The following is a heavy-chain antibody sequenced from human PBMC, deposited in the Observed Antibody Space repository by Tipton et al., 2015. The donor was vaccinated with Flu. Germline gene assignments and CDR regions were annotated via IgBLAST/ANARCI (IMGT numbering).Heavy chain of an antibody. CDR1: GFTFSDSW. J-gene: IGHJ4*02. CDR2: IKEDGSEK. D-gene: IGHD5-24*01. V-gene: IGHV3-7*01. CDR3: ARHRATSF. Sequence: GSLRLSCATSGFTFSDSWMTWVRQTPGRGLEWVANIKEDGSEKYYVDSVKGRFTISRDNAKNSLYLQMNALRVEDSAVYYCARHRATSFWGQGALVTISS.